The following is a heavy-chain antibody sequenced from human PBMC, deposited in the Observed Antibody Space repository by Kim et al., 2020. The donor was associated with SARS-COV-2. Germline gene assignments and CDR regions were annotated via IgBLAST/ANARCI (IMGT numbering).Heavy chain of an antibody. CDR1: GGSISSSNW. CDR2: IYHSGST. D-gene: IGHD6-19*01. J-gene: IGHJ4*02. Sequence: SETLSLTCAVSGGSISSSNWWSWVRQPPGKGLEWIGEIYHSGSTNYNPSLKSRVTISVDKSKNQFSLKLSSVTAADTAVYYCARESGYSSGWFTFDYWGQGTLVTVSS. CDR3: ARESGYSSGWFTFDY. V-gene: IGHV4-4*02.